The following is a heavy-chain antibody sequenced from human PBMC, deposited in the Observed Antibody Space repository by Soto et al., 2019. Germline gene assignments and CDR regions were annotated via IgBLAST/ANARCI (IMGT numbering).Heavy chain of an antibody. CDR2: IVVGSGNT. Sequence: SVKVSCKASGFTFTSSAVQWVRQARGQRLEWIGWIVVGSGNTNYAQKLQGRVTMTTDTSTSTAYMELRSLRSDDTAVYYCARDQESSGWSVWDVWGQGTTVTVS. CDR3: ARDQESSGWSVWDV. V-gene: IGHV1-58*01. CDR1: GFTFTSSA. J-gene: IGHJ6*02. D-gene: IGHD6-19*01.